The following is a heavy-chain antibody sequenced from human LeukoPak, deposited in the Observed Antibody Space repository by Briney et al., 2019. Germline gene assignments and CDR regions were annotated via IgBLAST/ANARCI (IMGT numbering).Heavy chain of an antibody. D-gene: IGHD1-26*01. CDR3: AKDLSVVGAHDSFDV. CDR1: GFTFSSYG. CDR2: IWYDGSNK. Sequence: GGSLRLSCAASGFTFSSYGMHWVRQAPGKGLEWVAVIWYDGSNKYYADSVKGRFTISRDNSKNTLYLQMNSLRIEDTAVYYCAKDLSVVGAHDSFDVWGQGTMVTVSS. J-gene: IGHJ3*01. V-gene: IGHV3-30*02.